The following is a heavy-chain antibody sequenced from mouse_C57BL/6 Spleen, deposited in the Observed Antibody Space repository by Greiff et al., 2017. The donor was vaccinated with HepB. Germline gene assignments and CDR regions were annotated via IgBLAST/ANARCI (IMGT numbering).Heavy chain of an antibody. CDR1: GYAFSSYW. D-gene: IGHD2-12*01. CDR3: ARRDYSYYAMDY. V-gene: IGHV1-80*01. J-gene: IGHJ4*01. Sequence: QVQLQQSGAELVKPGASVKISCKASGYAFSSYWMNWVKQRPGKGLEWIGQIYPGDGDTNYNGKFKGKATLTADKSSSTAYMQLSSLTSEDSAVYFCARRDYSYYAMDYWGQGTSVTVSS. CDR2: IYPGDGDT.